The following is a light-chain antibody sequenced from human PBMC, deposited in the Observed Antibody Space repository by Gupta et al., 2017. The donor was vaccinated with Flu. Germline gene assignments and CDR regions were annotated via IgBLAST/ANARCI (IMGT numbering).Light chain of an antibody. CDR3: QTWATGIPWV. Sequence: QVVLAQSPSASASLGASVKLTFTLTSGHKTFAIAWHQQRPGRGPRFLMKVKSDGSHTKGDGIPDRFSGSSSGAERYLTISNLQSDDEADYYCQTWATGIPWVFGGGTKLTVL. J-gene: IGLJ3*02. CDR2: VKSDGSH. CDR1: SGHKTFA. V-gene: IGLV4-69*01.